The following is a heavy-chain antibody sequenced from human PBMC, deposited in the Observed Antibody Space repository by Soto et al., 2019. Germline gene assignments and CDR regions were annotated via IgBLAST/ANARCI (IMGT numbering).Heavy chain of an antibody. Sequence: QVQLVESGGTVVQPGRSLRLSCAASGFTFSSYALHWVRQAPGKGLEWVTLISYDASNKYYGNSVKGRFTISRDNSKNTLYLQMDGLRAEDTAVYYCARSSGWGIDYWGQGTLVTVSS. J-gene: IGHJ4*02. V-gene: IGHV3-30*03. CDR3: ARSSGWGIDY. CDR1: GFTFSSYA. CDR2: ISYDASNK. D-gene: IGHD6-19*01.